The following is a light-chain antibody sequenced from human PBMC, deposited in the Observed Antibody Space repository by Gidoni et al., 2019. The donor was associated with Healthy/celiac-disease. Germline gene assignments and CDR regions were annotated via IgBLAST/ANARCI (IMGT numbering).Light chain of an antibody. V-gene: IGKV3-20*01. CDR2: GAS. Sequence: EIVLTQSPGTLSLSPGERATLSCRASQSVSSSYLAWYQQKPGQAPRLLIYGASSRATGIPDRFSGSGYGTDFTLTISRLGPEEFAVYYCQQYGSSPLTFXGXTKVEIK. CDR3: QQYGSSPLT. J-gene: IGKJ4*01. CDR1: QSVSSSY.